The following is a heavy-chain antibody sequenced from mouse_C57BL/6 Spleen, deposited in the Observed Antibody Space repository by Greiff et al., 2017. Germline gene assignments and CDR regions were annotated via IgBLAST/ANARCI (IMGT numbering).Heavy chain of an antibody. CDR3: ARVDYYGSSFAWFAY. D-gene: IGHD1-1*01. CDR2: IDPSDSET. Sequence: VQLQQPGAELVRPGSSVKLSCKASGYTFTSYWMHWVKQRPIQGLEWIGNIDPSDSETHYNQKFKDKATLTVDKSSSTAYMQLSSLTSEDSAVYYCARVDYYGSSFAWFAYWGQGTLVTVSA. CDR1: GYTFTSYW. V-gene: IGHV1-52*01. J-gene: IGHJ3*01.